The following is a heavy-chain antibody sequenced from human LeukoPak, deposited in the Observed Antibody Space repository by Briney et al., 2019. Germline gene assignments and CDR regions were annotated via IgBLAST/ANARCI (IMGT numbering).Heavy chain of an antibody. CDR2: IYYSGST. CDR1: GGSISSSSYY. Sequence: TSETLSRTCTVSGGSISSSSYYWGWIRQPPGKGLEWIGSIYYSGSTYYNPSLKSRVTISVDTSKNQFSLKLSSVTAADTAVYYCARLSKMGATRPIDYWGQGTLVTVSS. CDR3: ARLSKMGATRPIDY. D-gene: IGHD1-26*01. J-gene: IGHJ4*02. V-gene: IGHV4-39*01.